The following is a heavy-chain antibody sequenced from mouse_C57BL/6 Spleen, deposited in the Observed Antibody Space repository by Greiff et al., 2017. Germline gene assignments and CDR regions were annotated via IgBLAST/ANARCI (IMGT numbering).Heavy chain of an antibody. CDR3: AREGGITTFAY. Sequence: VQLQQPGTELVKPGASVKLSCKASGYTFTSYWKHWVKQRPGQGLEWIGNINPSNGGTNYNEKFNSKATLTVDKSSSTAYMQLSSLTTADSAVYYCAREGGITTFAYWGQGTLVTVSA. CDR1: GYTFTSYW. D-gene: IGHD1-1*01. J-gene: IGHJ3*01. CDR2: INPSNGGT. V-gene: IGHV1-53*01.